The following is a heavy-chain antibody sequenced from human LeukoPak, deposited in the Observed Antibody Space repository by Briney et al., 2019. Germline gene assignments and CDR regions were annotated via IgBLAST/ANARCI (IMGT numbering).Heavy chain of an antibody. CDR2: INPNSGAT. CDR1: GYTFTVYF. CDR3: AEIGSSHDFDY. J-gene: IGHJ4*02. Sequence: ASVKVSCKASGYTFTVYFIHWVRQAPGQGLEWMGRINPNSGATDYAQKFQGRVTMTRDTSISTAYMELSSLKSDDTAVYYCAEIGSSHDFDYWGQGTLITVSS. D-gene: IGHD1-26*01. V-gene: IGHV1-2*06.